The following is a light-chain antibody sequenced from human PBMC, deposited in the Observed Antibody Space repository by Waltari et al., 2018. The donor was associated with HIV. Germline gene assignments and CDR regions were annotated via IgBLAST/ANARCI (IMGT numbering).Light chain of an antibody. Sequence: QSALTQPASVSGSPGQSVNMSCTGSNSDVGKYDFVSWYQHNPGQAPHLIIYDVNTRPSGVSLRFSGSKSGNMASLTISGLQAEDEANYYCCSYAGGPFVFGSGT. V-gene: IGLV2-23*02. CDR3: CSYAGGPFV. CDR2: DVN. J-gene: IGLJ1*01. CDR1: NSDVGKYDF.